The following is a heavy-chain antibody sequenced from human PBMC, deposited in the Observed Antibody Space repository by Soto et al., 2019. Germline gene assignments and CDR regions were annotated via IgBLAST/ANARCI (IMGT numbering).Heavy chain of an antibody. D-gene: IGHD6-6*01. J-gene: IGHJ6*02. CDR2: IYPGDSDT. V-gene: IGHV5-51*01. CDR3: ARMGQLGGYYYYGMDV. Sequence: PGESLKISCKGSGYSFTSYWIGWVRQMPGKGLEWMGIIYPGDSDTRYSPSFQGQVTISADKSISTAYLQWSSLKASDTAMYYCARMGQLGGYYYYGMDVWGQGTAVTVSS. CDR1: GYSFTSYW.